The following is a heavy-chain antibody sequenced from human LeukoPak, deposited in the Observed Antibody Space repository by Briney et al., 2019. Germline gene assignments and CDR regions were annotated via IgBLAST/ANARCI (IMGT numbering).Heavy chain of an antibody. V-gene: IGHV3-30-3*01. CDR3: VSEITFGVFDV. CDR1: TFSTYS. CDR2: VSYDGNTK. Sequence: GGSLRLSCTFTFSTYSIHWVRQAPGKGLEWVAVVSYDGNTKYYADSVKGRFTNSRDNSKNTVYLQMNSLRADDAAVYYCVSEITFGVFDVWGQGTVVTVSS. D-gene: IGHD1-20*01. J-gene: IGHJ3*01.